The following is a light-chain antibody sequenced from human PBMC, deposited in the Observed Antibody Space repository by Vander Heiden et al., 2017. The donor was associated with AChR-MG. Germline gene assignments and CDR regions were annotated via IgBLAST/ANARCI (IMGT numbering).Light chain of an antibody. CDR1: QSVSSSY. V-gene: IGKV3-20*01. J-gene: IGKJ4*01. Sequence: EIVLTQSPGTLSLSPGERATLSCRASQSVSSSYLAWYQQKPGQAPRLLIDGASSRATGIPDRFSGSGSGTDFTLTISRLEPEDFAVYYCQQYGSSLGFGGGTKVEIK. CDR3: QQYGSSLG. CDR2: GAS.